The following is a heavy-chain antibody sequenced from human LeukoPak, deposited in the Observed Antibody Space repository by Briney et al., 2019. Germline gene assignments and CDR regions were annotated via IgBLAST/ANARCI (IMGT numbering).Heavy chain of an antibody. CDR1: GGSISSGGYY. D-gene: IGHD3-10*01. CDR3: ARGGGVRGVIGYFDY. J-gene: IGHJ4*02. Sequence: SETLSLTCTVSGGSISSGGYYWSWIRQHPGKGLEWIGYIYYSGSTYYNPSLKSRVTISVDTSKNQFSLKLSSVTAADTAVYYCARGGGVRGVIGYFDYWGQGTLVTVSS. V-gene: IGHV4-31*03. CDR2: IYYSGST.